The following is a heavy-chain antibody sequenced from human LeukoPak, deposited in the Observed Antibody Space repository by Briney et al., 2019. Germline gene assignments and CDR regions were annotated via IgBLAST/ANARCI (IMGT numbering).Heavy chain of an antibody. Sequence: GGSLRLSCAASGFTFSSYAMHWVRQAPGKGLEGVAVISYDGSNKYYADSVKGRFTIYRDNSKNTLYLQMNSLRAEDTAVYYCARDAHAPSFSGLAYYFDYWGRGTLVTVSS. V-gene: IGHV3-30-3*01. CDR2: ISYDGSNK. CDR3: ARDAHAPSFSGLAYYFDY. CDR1: GFTFSSYA. J-gene: IGHJ4*02. D-gene: IGHD2-15*01.